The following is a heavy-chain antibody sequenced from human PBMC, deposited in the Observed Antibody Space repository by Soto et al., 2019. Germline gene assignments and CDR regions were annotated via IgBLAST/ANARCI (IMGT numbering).Heavy chain of an antibody. V-gene: IGHV4-34*01. CDR1: GGSFSGYY. J-gene: IGHJ6*02. D-gene: IGHD3-3*01. CDR3: ARDIGVVRYYYYGMDV. Sequence: SETLSLTCAVYGGSFSGYYWSWIRQPPGKGLEWIGEINHSGSTNYNPSLKSRVTISVDTSKNQFSLKLSSVTAADTAVYYCARDIGVVRYYYYGMDVRGQGTTVTVSS. CDR2: INHSGST.